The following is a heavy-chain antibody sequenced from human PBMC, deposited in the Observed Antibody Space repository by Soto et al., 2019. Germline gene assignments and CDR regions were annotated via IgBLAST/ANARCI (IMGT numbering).Heavy chain of an antibody. CDR1: GFTFSIYT. V-gene: IGHV3-21*01. J-gene: IGHJ4*02. CDR2: ISDTSSHK. D-gene: IGHD2-15*01. CDR3: ARVRSGGSGYFDY. Sequence: EVQLVESGGGLVKPGGSLRLSCAASGFTFSIYTMTWVRQAPGKGLEWVSSISDTSSHKYYSDSVEGRLTVSRDNAKNSLYLQVNSLRAEDTAVYYCARVRSGGSGYFDYWGQGTLVTVSS.